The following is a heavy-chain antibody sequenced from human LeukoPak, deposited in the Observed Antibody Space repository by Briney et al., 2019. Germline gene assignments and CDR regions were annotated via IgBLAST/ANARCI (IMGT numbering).Heavy chain of an antibody. CDR2: IYYTGDT. CDR1: GGSISSSSSYY. J-gene: IGHJ4*02. CDR3: SRLLGYTDGNPGY. V-gene: IGHV4-39*01. D-gene: IGHD5-12*01. Sequence: PSETLSLTCTVSGGSISSSSSYYWGWIRQPPGKGLEWIGSIYYTGDTYYNSSLKSRVTISVDTSKNQFSLKLSSVTAADTALYYCSRLLGYTDGNPGYWGQGSLVTVSS.